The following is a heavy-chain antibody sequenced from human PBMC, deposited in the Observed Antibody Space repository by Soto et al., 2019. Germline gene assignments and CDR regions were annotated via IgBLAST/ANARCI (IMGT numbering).Heavy chain of an antibody. Sequence: QVPLVQSGAEVKKPGSSVKVSCKASGGTFSSYAISWVRQAPGQGLEWMGGIIPIFGTANYAQKFQGRVTITADESTSTAYMELSSLRSEDTAVYYCAKGLRFLEWLGPSGAAYYYGMDVWGQGTTVTVSS. D-gene: IGHD3-3*01. V-gene: IGHV1-69*01. CDR3: AKGLRFLEWLGPSGAAYYYGMDV. CDR2: IIPIFGTA. CDR1: GGTFSSYA. J-gene: IGHJ6*02.